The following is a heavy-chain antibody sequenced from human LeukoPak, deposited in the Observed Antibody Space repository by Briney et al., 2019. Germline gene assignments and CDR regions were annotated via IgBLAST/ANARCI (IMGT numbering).Heavy chain of an antibody. CDR3: ARAHNWKYGSFDF. CDR2: LSGSGGST. D-gene: IGHD1-7*01. Sequence: QTGGSLRLSCAASGFTFSSYGMSWVRQAPGKGLEWVSSLSGSGGSTYYADSVKGRFTISRDNAKNSLYLQMNSLRAEDTAVYYCARAHNWKYGSFDFWGQGTLVTVSS. CDR1: GFTFSSYG. J-gene: IGHJ4*02. V-gene: IGHV3-23*01.